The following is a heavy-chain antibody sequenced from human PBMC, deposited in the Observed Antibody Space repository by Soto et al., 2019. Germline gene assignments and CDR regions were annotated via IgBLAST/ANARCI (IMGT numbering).Heavy chain of an antibody. J-gene: IGHJ3*02. CDR1: GFTFSSCA. CDR2: ISGSGDST. CDR3: AKDLPMRVVDGAFDI. Sequence: PGGYLRLCSADAGFTFSSCAMSWVRQAPGKGLEWVSAISGSGDSTYYADSVKGWFTISRDNSKITLYLQMNSLRAEDTAVYYCAKDLPMRVVDGAFDIWGQGTMVTVSS. V-gene: IGHV3-23*01. D-gene: IGHD3-22*01.